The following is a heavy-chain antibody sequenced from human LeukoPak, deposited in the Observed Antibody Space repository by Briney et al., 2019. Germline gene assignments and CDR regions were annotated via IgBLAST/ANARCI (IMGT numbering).Heavy chain of an antibody. CDR2: INHSGST. D-gene: IGHD2-21*01. CDR3: AKVIPPYYYYYMDV. CDR1: GGSFSDYY. J-gene: IGHJ6*03. Sequence: SETLSLTCAVCGGSFSDYYWSWIRQPPGKGLEWIGEINHSGSTNYNPSLKSRVTISVDTSKNQFSLKLSSVTAADTAVYYCAKVIPPYYYYYMDVWGKGTTVTVSS. V-gene: IGHV4-34*01.